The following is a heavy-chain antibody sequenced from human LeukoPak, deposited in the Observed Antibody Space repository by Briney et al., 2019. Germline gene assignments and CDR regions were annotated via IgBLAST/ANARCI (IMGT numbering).Heavy chain of an antibody. V-gene: IGHV3-23*01. D-gene: IGHD4-17*01. CDR3: AKGVPTTTVRRFDY. J-gene: IGHJ4*02. CDR2: ISGSGIRT. CDR1: GFTFSNFA. Sequence: GGSLRLSCSASGFTFSNFAMSWVRQAPGKGLEWVSGISGSGIRTFSADSVKGRFTISRDNSKNTLYLQMNSLGAEDTAVYYCAKGVPTTTVRRFDYWGQGTLVTVSS.